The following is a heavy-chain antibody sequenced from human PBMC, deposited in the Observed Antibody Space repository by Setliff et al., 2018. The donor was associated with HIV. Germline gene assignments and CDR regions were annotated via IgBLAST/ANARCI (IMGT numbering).Heavy chain of an antibody. J-gene: IGHJ6*02. CDR1: GFTFNNAW. Sequence: GGSLRLSCVASGFTFNNAWMNWVRQAPGKGLEWPGRIKKSSDGGKTDDASPVKGRFTISRDDSKNTLYLQMNSLKTEDTGVYFCATDNGPSYSMDIWGQGTTVTVSS. V-gene: IGHV3-15*01. CDR2: IKKSSDGGKT. D-gene: IGHD2-21*01. CDR3: ATDNGPSYSMDI.